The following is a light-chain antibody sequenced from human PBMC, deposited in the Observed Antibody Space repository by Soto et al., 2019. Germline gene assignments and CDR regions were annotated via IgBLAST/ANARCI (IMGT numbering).Light chain of an antibody. CDR2: KAS. J-gene: IGKJ1*01. CDR1: QSISSW. Sequence: DIQMTQSASTVSATVEDRVTITCRASQSISSWLAWYQQKPGKAPKLLIYKASGLESGVPSRFSGGGSGTEFTLTISSLQPDDFATYYCQQYKTYWTFGPGTKVDIK. V-gene: IGKV1-5*03. CDR3: QQYKTYWT.